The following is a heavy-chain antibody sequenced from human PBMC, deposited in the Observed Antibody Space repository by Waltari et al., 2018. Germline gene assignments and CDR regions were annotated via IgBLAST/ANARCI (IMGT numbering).Heavy chain of an antibody. CDR3: ARGAAARSEWDWFDP. D-gene: IGHD6-6*01. CDR2: RNTKSGNT. V-gene: IGHV1-8*02. Sequence: QVQLVQSGAEVKKPGASVKVSCKASGYTFTSYYMHWVRQAPGQGLEWMGWRNTKSGNTGYAQKFQGRVTRTRNTAISTAYMELSSLRSEDTAVYYCARGAAARSEWDWFDPWGQGTLVTVSS. CDR1: GYTFTSYY. J-gene: IGHJ5*02.